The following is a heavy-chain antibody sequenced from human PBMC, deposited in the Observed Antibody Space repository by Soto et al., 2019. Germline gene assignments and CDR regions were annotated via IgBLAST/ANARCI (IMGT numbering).Heavy chain of an antibody. J-gene: IGHJ4*02. D-gene: IGHD1-26*01. CDR2: IYFSGST. Sequence: VQLQESGPGLVRPSETLSPTCTVSGGSISSGNFSWGWIGQPPGKGLEWIGYIYFSGSTSYSPSLKSRLTISLNTSNNQFSLKLTSVTAADTAVYYCAHDSHGGNTYFDLWGQGALVTVSS. V-gene: IGHV4-30-4*01. CDR3: AHDSHGGNTYFDL. CDR1: GGSISSGNFS.